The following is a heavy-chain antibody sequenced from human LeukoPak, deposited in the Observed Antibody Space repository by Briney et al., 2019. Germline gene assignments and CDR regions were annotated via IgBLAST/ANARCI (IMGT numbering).Heavy chain of an antibody. Sequence: GGSLRLSCEASGFTFSSYSMNWVRQAPGKGLEWVSSISSSSSYIYYADSVKGRFTISRDSAKNSLYLQMNSLRAEDTAVYYCAREPLVRGVSFDYWGQGTLVTVSS. CDR1: GFTFSSYS. CDR2: ISSSSSYI. J-gene: IGHJ4*02. D-gene: IGHD3-10*01. CDR3: AREPLVRGVSFDY. V-gene: IGHV3-21*01.